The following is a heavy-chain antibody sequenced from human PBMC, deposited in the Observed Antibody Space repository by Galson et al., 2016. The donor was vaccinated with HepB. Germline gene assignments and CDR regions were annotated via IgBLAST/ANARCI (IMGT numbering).Heavy chain of an antibody. J-gene: IGHJ4*02. Sequence: SVKVSCKASGYRFPTYGISWVRQAPGQGLEWLGWISANSGNTRYAEKFQDRVTMTRDTSASSVYMDLRSLRSDDTAVYYCARDVQYRFDYWGQGSLVIVSS. V-gene: IGHV1-18*04. CDR1: GYRFPTYG. CDR3: ARDVQYRFDY. CDR2: ISANSGNT. D-gene: IGHD1-1*01.